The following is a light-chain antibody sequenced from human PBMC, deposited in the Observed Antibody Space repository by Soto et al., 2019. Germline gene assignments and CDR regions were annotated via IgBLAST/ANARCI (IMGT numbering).Light chain of an antibody. Sequence: DIQLTQSPSFLSPSVGDRVTITCRASQGIFTYLAWYQQKPGKAPKLLIYAASTLQSGVPSRFSGSGSGTEFTLTISSLQPEDFATYYSQHLNGYPRTFGQGTKVEIK. V-gene: IGKV1-9*01. CDR2: AAS. CDR3: QHLNGYPRT. CDR1: QGIFTY. J-gene: IGKJ1*01.